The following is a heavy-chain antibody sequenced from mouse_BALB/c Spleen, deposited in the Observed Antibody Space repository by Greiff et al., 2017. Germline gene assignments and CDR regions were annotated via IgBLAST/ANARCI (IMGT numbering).Heavy chain of an antibody. J-gene: IGHJ3*01. V-gene: IGHV1-14*01. Sequence: VQLKQSGPELVKPGASVKMSCKASGYTFTSYVMHWVKQKPGQGLEWIGYINPYNDGTKYNEKFKGKATLTSDKSSSTAYMELSSLTSEDSAVYYCAREGTGTGIAYWGQGTLVTVSA. CDR1: GYTFTSYV. CDR2: INPYNDGT. CDR3: AREGTGTGIAY. D-gene: IGHD4-1*01.